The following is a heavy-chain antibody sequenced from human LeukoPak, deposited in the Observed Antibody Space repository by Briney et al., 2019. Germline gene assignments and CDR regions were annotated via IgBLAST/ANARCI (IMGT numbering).Heavy chain of an antibody. J-gene: IGHJ4*02. Sequence: PGGSLRLSCAASGFTFSSYGMHWVRQAPGKGLEWVAVISYDGSNKYYADSVKGRFTISRDNSKNTLYLQMNSLRAEDTAVYYCARDLGVNPKYYFDYWGQGTLVTVSS. CDR3: ARDLGVNPKYYFDY. CDR1: GFTFSSYG. D-gene: IGHD3-10*01. CDR2: ISYDGSNK. V-gene: IGHV3-30*03.